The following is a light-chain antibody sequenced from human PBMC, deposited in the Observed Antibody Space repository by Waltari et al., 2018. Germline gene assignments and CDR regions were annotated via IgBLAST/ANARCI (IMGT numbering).Light chain of an antibody. CDR3: QSYDTTTHWV. Sequence: NFMLTQPHSVSESPGKTVIISCTRSSGSIASNFVQWYQQRPGSAPTTVIFEDNHRPSGVPDRFSGSIDSSSNSASLTISGLRTEDEADYYCQSYDTTTHWVFGGGTKLTVL. J-gene: IGLJ3*02. CDR1: SGSIASNF. V-gene: IGLV6-57*03. CDR2: EDN.